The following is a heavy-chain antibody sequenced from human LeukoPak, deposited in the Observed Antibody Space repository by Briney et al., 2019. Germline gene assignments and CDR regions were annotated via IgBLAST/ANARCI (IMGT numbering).Heavy chain of an antibody. CDR3: ARAEGYCSTSSWPSNYFYYYMDV. D-gene: IGHD2-2*01. Sequence: PSETLTLTCTASGFTISNNDLHWIRQPPGKRLEWIGYIFYSGSTNYNPSLKSRVNISVDTSKNQFSLTLSSVTAADSAVYYCARAEGYCSTSSWPSNYFYYYMDVWAKGTTVTVSS. CDR1: GFTISNND. J-gene: IGHJ6*03. V-gene: IGHV4-59*01. CDR2: IFYSGST.